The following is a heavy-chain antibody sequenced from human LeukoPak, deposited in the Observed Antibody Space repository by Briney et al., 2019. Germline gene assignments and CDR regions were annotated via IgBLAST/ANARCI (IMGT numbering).Heavy chain of an antibody. CDR2: MNPNSGNT. Sequence: ASVKVSCKPSVYTFTSYDINWVRQATGQGLEWMGWMNPNSGNTGYAQKFQGRVTMPRNTSISTAYMELSSLRSEDTAVYYCARDPQRRGVRGVIIWADRGGNPHYGMDVWGQGTTVTVSS. CDR1: VYTFTSYD. D-gene: IGHD3-10*01. J-gene: IGHJ6*02. CDR3: ARDPQRRGVRGVIIWADRGGNPHYGMDV. V-gene: IGHV1-8*01.